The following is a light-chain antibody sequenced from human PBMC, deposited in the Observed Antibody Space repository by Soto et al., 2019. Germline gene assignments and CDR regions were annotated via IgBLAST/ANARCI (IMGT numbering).Light chain of an antibody. Sequence: QSALTQSASVSGSPGQSITISCTGTSSEFENYNLVSWYQHLPGKAPKLIIYEVDKRPSAISNRFSGTKSGSTATLTNSGLQPEDDAFWYCSSYSSVDISVIFGGGTKLTVL. CDR3: SSYSSVDISVI. V-gene: IGLV2-23*02. CDR1: SSEFENYNL. CDR2: EVD. J-gene: IGLJ2*01.